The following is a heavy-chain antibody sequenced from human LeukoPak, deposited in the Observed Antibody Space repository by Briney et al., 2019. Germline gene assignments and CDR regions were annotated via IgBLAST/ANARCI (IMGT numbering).Heavy chain of an antibody. J-gene: IGHJ4*02. D-gene: IGHD3-16*02. CDR1: GGTFSSYA. CDR3: ARGPTYDYVWGSYRSRPNYFDY. V-gene: IGHV1-69*06. CDR2: IIPIFGTA. Sequence: ASVKVSCKASGGTFSSYAISWVRQAPGQGLEWMGGIIPIFGTANYAQKFQGRVTITADKSTSTAYMELSSLRSEDTAVYYCARGPTYDYVWGSYRSRPNYFDYWGQGTLVTVSS.